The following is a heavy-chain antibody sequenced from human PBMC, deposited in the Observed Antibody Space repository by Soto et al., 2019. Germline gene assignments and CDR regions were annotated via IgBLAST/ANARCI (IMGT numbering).Heavy chain of an antibody. Sequence: GSLRLSCAASGFTFSSYWMHWDRQAPGKGLMWVSHINTDGSTTNYADSVKGRFTISRDSAKNTVYLQMNSLRAEDTAVYYCTRRLSAAHTTWGQGTLVTVSS. CDR3: TRRLSAAHTT. CDR2: INTDGSTT. CDR1: GFTFSSYW. J-gene: IGHJ4*02. V-gene: IGHV3-74*01. D-gene: IGHD6-13*01.